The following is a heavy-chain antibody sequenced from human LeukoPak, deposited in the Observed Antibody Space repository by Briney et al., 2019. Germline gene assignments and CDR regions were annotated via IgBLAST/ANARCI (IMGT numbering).Heavy chain of an antibody. CDR1: GGTFSSYT. CDR2: IIPIFGTA. D-gene: IGHD6-19*01. J-gene: IGHJ4*02. Sequence: ASVKVSCKASGGTFSSYTISWVRQAPGQGLEWMGGIIPIFGTANYAQKFQGRVTITTDESTSTAYMELSSLRSEDTAVYYCARGRGWYLDFDDWGQATLVTVSS. V-gene: IGHV1-69*05. CDR3: ARGRGWYLDFDD.